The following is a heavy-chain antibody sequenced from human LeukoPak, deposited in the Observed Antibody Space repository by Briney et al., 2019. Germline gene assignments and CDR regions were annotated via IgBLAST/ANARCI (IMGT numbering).Heavy chain of an antibody. CDR3: ATAGTYYDSSGYYVT. V-gene: IGHV1-24*01. D-gene: IGHD3-22*01. CDR2: FDPEDGET. Sequence: ASVKVSCTVSGYTLTELSMHWVRQAPGKGLEWMGGFDPEDGETIYAQKFQGRVTMTEDTSTDTAYMELSSLRSEDTAVYYCATAGTYYDSSGYYVTWGQGTLVTVSS. J-gene: IGHJ5*02. CDR1: GYTLTELS.